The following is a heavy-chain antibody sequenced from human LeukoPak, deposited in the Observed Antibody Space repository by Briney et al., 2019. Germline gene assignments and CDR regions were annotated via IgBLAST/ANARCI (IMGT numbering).Heavy chain of an antibody. CDR1: GDSISDYY. J-gene: IGHJ4*02. CDR2: IYCSGST. CDR3: ARSQPPYSSRWYYFDF. Sequence: SETLSLTCTVTGDSISDYYWSWIRQPPGKGLEWIWRIYCSGSTNYNPSLRSRVTMSVDMSRAQFSLKLSSVTAADTAVYYCARSQPPYSSRWYYFDFWGQGTPVTASS. D-gene: IGHD6-13*01. V-gene: IGHV4-4*07.